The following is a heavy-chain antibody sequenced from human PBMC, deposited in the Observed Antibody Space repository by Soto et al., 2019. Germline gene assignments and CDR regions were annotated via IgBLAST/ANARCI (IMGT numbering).Heavy chain of an antibody. J-gene: IGHJ4*02. CDR2: IDPSDSQT. D-gene: IGHD3-22*01. Sequence: GESLRIPCKGSGYSFAGYWFTWVRQKPGKGLEWMGRIDPSDSQTYYSPSFRGHVTISVTKSITTVFLQWSSLRASDTAMYYCARQIYDSDTGPNFQYYFDSWGQGTPVTVSS. CDR1: GYSFAGYW. V-gene: IGHV5-10-1*01. CDR3: ARQIYDSDTGPNFQYYFDS.